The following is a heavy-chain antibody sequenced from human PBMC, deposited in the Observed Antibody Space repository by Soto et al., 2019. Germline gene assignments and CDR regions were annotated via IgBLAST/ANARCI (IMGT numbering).Heavy chain of an antibody. D-gene: IGHD6-19*01. J-gene: IGHJ4*02. CDR3: ARLGTYLVVAVSHYFDC. CDR2: INPSGDST. Sequence: ASVKVSCKASGYTFRSYYMHWVRQAPGQGLEWMGVINPSGDSTSYAQKFQGRVTMTRDTSTSTVYMELSSLRSDDTAVYYCARLGTYLVVAVSHYFDCWGRRTLITVAS. V-gene: IGHV1-46*01. CDR1: GYTFRSYY.